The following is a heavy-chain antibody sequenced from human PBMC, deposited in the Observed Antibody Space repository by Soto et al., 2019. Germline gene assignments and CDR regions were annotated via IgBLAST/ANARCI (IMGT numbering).Heavy chain of an antibody. J-gene: IGHJ6*03. CDR1: GGSISSYY. Sequence: SETLSLTCTVSGGSISSYYWSWIRQPPGKGLEWIGYIYYSGSTNYNPSLKSRVTISVDTSKNQFSLKLSSVTAADTAVYYCARYNVHSGYYYYMDVWGKGTTVTVSS. V-gene: IGHV4-59*08. CDR3: ARYNVHSGYYYYMDV. D-gene: IGHD1-1*01. CDR2: IYYSGST.